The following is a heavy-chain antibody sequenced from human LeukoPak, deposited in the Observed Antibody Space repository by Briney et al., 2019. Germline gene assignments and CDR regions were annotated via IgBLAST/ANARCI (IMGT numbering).Heavy chain of an antibody. CDR1: GGSISSSNW. V-gene: IGHV4-4*02. D-gene: IGHD5-24*01. CDR3: ARAQRRDGYNLGY. J-gene: IGHJ4*02. Sequence: SETLSLTCAVSGGSISSSNWWSWVRQPPGKGLEWIGEIYHSGSTNYNPSLKSRVTISVDTSKNQFSLKLSSVTAADTAVYYCARAQRRDGYNLGYWGQGTLVTVSS. CDR2: IYHSGST.